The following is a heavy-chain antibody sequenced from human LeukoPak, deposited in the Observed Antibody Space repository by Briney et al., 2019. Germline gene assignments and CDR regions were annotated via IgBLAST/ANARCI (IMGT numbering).Heavy chain of an antibody. CDR1: GGSISSYY. CDR3: AGDRGDDNWYCYL. D-gene: IGHD2-21*02. Sequence: PSETLSLTCTVSGGSISSYYWSWIRQPPGKGLEWIGYIYYSGSTNYNPSLKSRVTISVDTSKNQFSLKLSSVTAADTAVYYCAGDRGDDNWYCYLWGRGNLVTVSS. J-gene: IGHJ2*01. CDR2: IYYSGST. V-gene: IGHV4-59*12.